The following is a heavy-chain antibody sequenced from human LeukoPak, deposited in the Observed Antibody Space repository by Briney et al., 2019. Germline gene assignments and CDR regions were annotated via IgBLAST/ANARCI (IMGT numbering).Heavy chain of an antibody. Sequence: PSETLSLTCTVSGDSMSSYYWSWIRQPPGKGLEWIGYIYYSGSTNYNPSLKSRVTISVDTSKNQFSLKLSSVTAADTAVYYCASGGVDTADYWGQGTLVTVSS. CDR2: IYYSGST. V-gene: IGHV4-59*01. CDR1: GDSMSSYY. J-gene: IGHJ4*02. D-gene: IGHD5-18*01. CDR3: ASGGVDTADY.